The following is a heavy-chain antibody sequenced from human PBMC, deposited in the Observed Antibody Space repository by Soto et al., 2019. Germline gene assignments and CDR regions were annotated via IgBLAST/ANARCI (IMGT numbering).Heavy chain of an antibody. J-gene: IGHJ6*01. CDR1: GGSINSDYYF. Sequence: SETLSLTCAVSGGSINSDYYFWNWIRQPTGKGLEWIRYIYYGGNTYYNPSLRSRVSMSVDRSRNQFSLKLISVTAADTAVYFCARDRPIHPSYHNYGMDVWGQGITVTVSS. CDR3: ARDRPIHPSYHNYGMDV. V-gene: IGHV4-30-2*01. CDR2: IYYGGNT.